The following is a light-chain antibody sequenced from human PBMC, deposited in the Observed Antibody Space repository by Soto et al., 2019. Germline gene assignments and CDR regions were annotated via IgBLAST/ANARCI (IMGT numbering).Light chain of an antibody. J-gene: IGKJ2*01. Sequence: DIVLTQSPGILSLSPGDRATLSCRSSESVRSTYLAWYQQKRGQAPRLLIYEASSRASGIPDRFSGSGSGKDFTLTLSKVEPEDVAVYYCQQYFNSPYMYTFGQGTVLEI. CDR1: ESVRSTY. V-gene: IGKV3-20*01. CDR3: QQYFNSPYMYT. CDR2: EAS.